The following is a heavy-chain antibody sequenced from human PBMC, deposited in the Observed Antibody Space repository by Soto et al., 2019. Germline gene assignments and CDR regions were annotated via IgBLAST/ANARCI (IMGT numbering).Heavy chain of an antibody. V-gene: IGHV3-66*01. J-gene: IGHJ6*02. CDR2: IHRVDNT. Sequence: GGSLRLSCAARGFTVRTNHMSWVRQAPGKGLEWISLIHRVDNTKYSDSTYYADSVKDRFIISRDNSKNTLYLQMNSLRAEDTAVYYCAKATPAVAGLYYYYGMDVWGQGTTVTVSS. CDR1: GFTVRTNH. D-gene: IGHD6-19*01. CDR3: AKATPAVAGLYYYYGMDV.